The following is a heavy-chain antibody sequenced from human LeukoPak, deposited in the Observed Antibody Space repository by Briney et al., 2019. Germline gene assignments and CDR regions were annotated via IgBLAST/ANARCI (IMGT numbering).Heavy chain of an antibody. CDR2: MSGSTIST. D-gene: IGHD2-2*03. J-gene: IGHJ4*02. CDR3: VRGAGAGYCGSTSCSPTRHFDY. V-gene: IGHV3-23*01. Sequence: PGGSLRLSCIASGFSFNSYAMNWVRQAPGKGLEWVATMSGSTISTYYADSVRGRFTISRDNSKNTLYLQMNSLRDEDTAVYYCVRGAGAGYCGSTSCSPTRHFDYWGQGILVTVSS. CDR1: GFSFNSYA.